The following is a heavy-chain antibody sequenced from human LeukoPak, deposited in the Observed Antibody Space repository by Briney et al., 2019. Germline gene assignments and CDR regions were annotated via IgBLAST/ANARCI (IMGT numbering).Heavy chain of an antibody. V-gene: IGHV1-18*04. J-gene: IGHJ4*02. CDR3: ARHYYDILTGYRHFDY. CDR2: ISAYNGNT. D-gene: IGHD3-9*01. Sequence: GASVKVSCKASGYTFTSYGISWVRQAPGQGLEWMGWISAYNGNTNYAQKLQGRVTMTTDTSTSPAYMELRSLRSDDTAVYYCARHYYDILTGYRHFDYWGQGTLVPVSS. CDR1: GYTFTSYG.